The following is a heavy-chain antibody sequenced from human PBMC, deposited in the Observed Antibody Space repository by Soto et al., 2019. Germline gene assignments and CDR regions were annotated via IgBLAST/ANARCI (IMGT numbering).Heavy chain of an antibody. CDR1: GYTFTSYG. V-gene: IGHV1-2*02. Sequence: ASVKVSCKASGYTFTSYGISWVRQAPGRGLEWMGWINPNSGDTEYAQNFQGRVTMTRDTSFNLVYMEMSGLMSDDTAVYYCARDARGTRGFDEMDIWGQGTTVTVSS. CDR3: ARDARGTRGFDEMDI. D-gene: IGHD3-9*01. J-gene: IGHJ6*02. CDR2: INPNSGDT.